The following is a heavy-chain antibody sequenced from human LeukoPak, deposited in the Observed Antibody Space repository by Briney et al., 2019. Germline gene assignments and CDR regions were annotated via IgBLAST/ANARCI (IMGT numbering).Heavy chain of an antibody. CDR1: GGSISSGSYY. V-gene: IGHV4-61*02. D-gene: IGHD4-17*01. CDR2: MYTSGST. Sequence: SQTLSLTCTVSGGSISSGSYYWSWIRQPAGKGLEWIGRMYTSGSTNYNPSLKSRVTISVDTSKNQFSLKLSSVTAADTAVYYCARGTTVTYYYYYGMDVWGQGTTVTVSS. CDR3: ARGTTVTYYYYYGMDV. J-gene: IGHJ6*02.